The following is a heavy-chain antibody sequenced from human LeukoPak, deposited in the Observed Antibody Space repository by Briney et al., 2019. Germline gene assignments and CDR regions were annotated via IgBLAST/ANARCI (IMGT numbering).Heavy chain of an antibody. CDR2: IYYSGST. V-gene: IGHV4-30-4*08. CDR1: GGSFSGYY. Sequence: PSEALSLTCAVYGGSFSGYYWSWIRQPPGKGLEWIGYIYYSGSTYYNPSLKSRVTISVDTSKNQFSLKLSSVTAADTAVYYCARTGYSGYHFDFWGQGTLVTVSS. CDR3: ARTGYSGYHFDF. D-gene: IGHD5-12*01. J-gene: IGHJ4*02.